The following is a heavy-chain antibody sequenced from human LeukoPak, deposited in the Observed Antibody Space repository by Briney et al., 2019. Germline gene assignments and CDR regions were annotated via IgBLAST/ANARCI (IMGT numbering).Heavy chain of an antibody. CDR1: GFTFSSYG. D-gene: IGHD2-15*01. J-gene: IGHJ6*04. Sequence: GGSLRLSCAASGFTFSSYGMHWVRQAPGKGLEWVAVISYDGSNKYYADSVKGRFTISRDNSKNTLYLQMNSLRAEDTAVYYCAKVSRYCSGGSCRPDYYYGMDAWGKGTTVTVSS. CDR2: ISYDGSNK. CDR3: AKVSRYCSGGSCRPDYYYGMDA. V-gene: IGHV3-30*18.